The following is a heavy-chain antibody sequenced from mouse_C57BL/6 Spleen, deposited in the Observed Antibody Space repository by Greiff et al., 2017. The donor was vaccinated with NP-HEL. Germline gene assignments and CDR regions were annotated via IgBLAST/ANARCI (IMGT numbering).Heavy chain of an antibody. CDR3: ASPLYDGYSYWYFDV. CDR2: IYPGSGST. CDR1: GYTFTSYW. D-gene: IGHD2-3*01. Sequence: QVQLQQPGAELVKPGASVKMSCKASGYTFTSYWITWVKQTPGQGLEWIGDIYPGSGSTNYNEKFKSKATLTVDTSSSTAYMQLSSLTSEDSAVYYCASPLYDGYSYWYFDVWGTGTTVTVSS. V-gene: IGHV1-55*01. J-gene: IGHJ1*03.